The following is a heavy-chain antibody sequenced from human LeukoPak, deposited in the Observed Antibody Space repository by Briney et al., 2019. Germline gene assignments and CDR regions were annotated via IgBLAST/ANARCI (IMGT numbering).Heavy chain of an antibody. D-gene: IGHD2-2*01. CDR1: GFTFSSXX. J-gene: IGHJ3*01. V-gene: IGHV3-48*01. CDR2: XSXSISTI. CDR3: ARDGGYCSSTNCYLGV. Sequence: GFTFSSXXXXXXRXXPGKXXXXXXXXSXSISTIYYADSVKGRFTISRDNAKNSLYLQMNSLRAEDTAVYYCARDGGYCSSTNCYLGVWGQGTMVTVSS.